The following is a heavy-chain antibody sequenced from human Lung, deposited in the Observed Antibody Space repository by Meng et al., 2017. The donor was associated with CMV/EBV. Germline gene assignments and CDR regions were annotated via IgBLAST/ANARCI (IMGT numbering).Heavy chain of an antibody. CDR3: ATRATLDY. Sequence: GESXKISCAASGFTFSYYRINWVRQAPGKGLEWVASISSTSAYIYYAESVEGRFIISRDNSKSSLYLTMDNLAGEDTAVYYCATRATLDYWGQGTLVTVSS. V-gene: IGHV3-21*01. CDR1: GFTFSYYR. J-gene: IGHJ4*02. CDR2: ISSTSAYI.